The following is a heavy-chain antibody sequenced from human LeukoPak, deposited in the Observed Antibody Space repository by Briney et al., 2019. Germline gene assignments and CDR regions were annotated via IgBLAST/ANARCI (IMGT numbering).Heavy chain of an antibody. D-gene: IGHD3-22*01. V-gene: IGHV3-23*01. CDR3: AKDIHYYDSSGYYYVPYYFDY. J-gene: IGHJ4*02. Sequence: HPGGPLRLSCAASGFTFSSYAMSWVRQAPGKGLEWVSAISGSGGSTYYADSVKGRFTISRDNSKNTLYLQMNSLRAEDTAVYYCAKDIHYYDSSGYYYVPYYFDYWGQGTLVTVSS. CDR2: ISGSGGST. CDR1: GFTFSSYA.